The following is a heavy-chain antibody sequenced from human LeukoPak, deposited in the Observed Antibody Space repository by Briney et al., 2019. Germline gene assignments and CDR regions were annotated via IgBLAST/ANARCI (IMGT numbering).Heavy chain of an antibody. CDR2: INPNSGGT. D-gene: IGHD2-15*01. V-gene: IGHV1-2*02. J-gene: IGHJ5*02. Sequence: ASVKVSCKASGYTFTGYYMHWVRQAPGQGLEWMGWINPNSGGTNYARKFQGRVTMTRDTSISTAYMELSRLRSDDTAVYYCAREGGDIVVVVAATGNNWFDPWGQGTLVTVSS. CDR3: AREGGDIVVVVAATGNNWFDP. CDR1: GYTFTGYY.